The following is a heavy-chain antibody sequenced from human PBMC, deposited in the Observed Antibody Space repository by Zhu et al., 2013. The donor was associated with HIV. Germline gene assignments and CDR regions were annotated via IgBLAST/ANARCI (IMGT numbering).Heavy chain of an antibody. CDR1: GYTFTSYD. D-gene: IGHD3-22*01. Sequence: QVQLVQSGAEVKKPGASVKVSCKASGYTFTSYDINWVRQATGQGLEWMGWMNPNSGNTGYAQKFQGRVTMTRNTSISTAYMELSSLRSEDTAVYYCATQVYYYDSSGYYQEVLGAYYYGMDVWGQGTTVTVSS. CDR2: MNPNSGNT. J-gene: IGHJ6*02. V-gene: IGHV1-8*01. CDR3: ATQVYYYDSSGYYQEVLGAYYYGMDV.